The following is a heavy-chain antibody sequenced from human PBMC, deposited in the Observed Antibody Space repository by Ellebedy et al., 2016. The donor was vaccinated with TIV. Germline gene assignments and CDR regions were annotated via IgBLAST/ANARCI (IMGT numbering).Heavy chain of an antibody. CDR1: GFTFSNYW. CDR2: VNSDGSIT. V-gene: IGHV3-74*01. CDR3: VRAPRGQYYFDY. J-gene: IGHJ4*02. Sequence: GGSLRLXXAASGFTFSNYWMYWVRQAPGKGLEWVAHVNSDGSITGYADSVKGRITISRDNAENTLHLEMNSLRAEDTAVYYCVRAPRGQYYFDYWGQGTLVTVSS. D-gene: IGHD5-12*01.